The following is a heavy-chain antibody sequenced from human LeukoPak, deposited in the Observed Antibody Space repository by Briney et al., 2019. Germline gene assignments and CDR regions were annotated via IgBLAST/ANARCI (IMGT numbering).Heavy chain of an antibody. Sequence: GGSLRLSCAASGFSFSSVSMSWVCEAPGERLGRGSYISGGSSFTYYVDSVKGRFTISRDNAKNSLYRQMNSLRAEDTAVYYCARDLGYSSGPNYWGQGTRVTVSS. CDR2: ISGGSSFT. CDR1: GFSFSSVS. J-gene: IGHJ4*02. D-gene: IGHD6-19*01. CDR3: ARDLGYSSGPNY. V-gene: IGHV3-21*01.